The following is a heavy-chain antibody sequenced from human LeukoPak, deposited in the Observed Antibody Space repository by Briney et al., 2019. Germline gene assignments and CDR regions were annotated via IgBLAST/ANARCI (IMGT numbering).Heavy chain of an antibody. D-gene: IGHD2-2*01. Sequence: GGSLRLSCAASGFTFSSYGMHWVRQAPGKGLEWVAFIRYDGSNKYYADSVKGRFTISRDNSKNTLYLQMNSLRAEDTAVYYCAKDPWNLGYPSSTSCYVRDRNYHGMDVWGQGTTVTVSS. CDR2: IRYDGSNK. V-gene: IGHV3-30*02. CDR1: GFTFSSYG. CDR3: AKDPWNLGYPSSTSCYVRDRNYHGMDV. J-gene: IGHJ6*02.